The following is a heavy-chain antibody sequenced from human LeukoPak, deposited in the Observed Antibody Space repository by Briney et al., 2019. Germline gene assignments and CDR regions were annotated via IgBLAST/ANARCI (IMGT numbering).Heavy chain of an antibody. J-gene: IGHJ4*02. D-gene: IGHD3-10*01. V-gene: IGHV4-4*02. CDR2: IHDSGRT. Sequence: SETLSLTCAVSGGSISSSNWWSWVRQPPGKGLEWIGEIHDSGRTNYNPSLKSRVAISVDKSKNQFSLNLSSVTAADTAVYYCAKQTAWFGERYYFDYWGQGTLVTVSS. CDR1: GGSISSSNW. CDR3: AKQTAWFGERYYFDY.